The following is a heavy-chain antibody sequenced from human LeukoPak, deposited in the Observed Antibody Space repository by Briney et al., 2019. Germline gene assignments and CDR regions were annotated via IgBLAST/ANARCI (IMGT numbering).Heavy chain of an antibody. J-gene: IGHJ4*02. CDR1: GYTFTGYY. CDR3: AMNGITIFGVVTLDY. D-gene: IGHD3-3*01. V-gene: IGHV7-4-1*02. Sequence: ASVKVSCKASGYTFTGYYMHWVRQAPGQGLEWMGWINTNTGNPTYAQGFTGRFVFSLDTSVSTAYLQISSLKAEDTAVYYCAMNGITIFGVVTLDYWGQGTLVTVSS. CDR2: INTNTGNP.